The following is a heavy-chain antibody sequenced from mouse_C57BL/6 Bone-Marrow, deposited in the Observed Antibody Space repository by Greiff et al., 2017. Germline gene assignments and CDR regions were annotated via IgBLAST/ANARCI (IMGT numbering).Heavy chain of an antibody. Sequence: QVQLQQPGAELVMPGASVKLSCKASGYTFTSYWMHWVKQRPGQGLEWIGEIDPSDSYTNYNHKFKGKSTLTVDKSSSTAYMQLSSLTSEDSAVYYCARSAGYGNYEGYCDYWGQGTTLTGSS. CDR1: GYTFTSYW. CDR3: ARSAGYGNYEGYCDY. D-gene: IGHD2-10*02. V-gene: IGHV1-69*01. J-gene: IGHJ2*01. CDR2: IDPSDSYT.